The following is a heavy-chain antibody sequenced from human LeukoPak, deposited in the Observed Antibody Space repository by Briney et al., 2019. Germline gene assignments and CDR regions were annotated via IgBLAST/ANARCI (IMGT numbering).Heavy chain of an antibody. CDR3: GREIRETVVTRHYYYGIDV. V-gene: IGHV3-13*01. Sequence: GGSLRLSCAASGFTFSTYDMHWVRQVTGKGLEWVSAIGTGDDTYYLGSVKGRFTIYRENAKNVLYLQMSSLRAEDTAVYYCGREIRETVVTRHYYYGIDVWGQGTTVTVS. CDR2: IGTGDDT. CDR1: GFTFSTYD. D-gene: IGHD2-15*01. J-gene: IGHJ6*02.